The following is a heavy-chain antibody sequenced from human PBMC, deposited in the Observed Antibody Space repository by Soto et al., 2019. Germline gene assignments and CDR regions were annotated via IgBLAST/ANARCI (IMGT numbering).Heavy chain of an antibody. V-gene: IGHV4-31*03. CDR3: ASTVVTPGYYYGMDV. J-gene: IGHJ6*02. D-gene: IGHD2-21*02. CDR2: IYYCGST. Sequence: QVQLQESGPGLVKPSQTLSLTCTVSGGSISSGGYYWSWIRQHPGKGAEWIGYIYYCGSTYYNPSFKSRVTISLDTSKNQFSLKLSSVTAADTAVYYCASTVVTPGYYYGMDVWGQGTTVTVSS. CDR1: GGSISSGGYY.